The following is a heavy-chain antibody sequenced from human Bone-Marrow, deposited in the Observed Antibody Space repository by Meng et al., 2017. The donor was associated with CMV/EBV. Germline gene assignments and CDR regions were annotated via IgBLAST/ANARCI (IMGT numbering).Heavy chain of an antibody. CDR3: VRGLID. J-gene: IGHJ4*02. CDR1: GFTFSNHY. D-gene: IGHD3-16*02. Sequence: GGSLRLSCGASGFTFSNHYMSWVRQAPGNGLEWISYISSNGTIKYYSDSVKGRFTVSRGNTKSSLYLQMNSLRDDDTAMYYCVRGLIDWGQGTLVTVS. V-gene: IGHV3-11*01. CDR2: ISSNGTIK.